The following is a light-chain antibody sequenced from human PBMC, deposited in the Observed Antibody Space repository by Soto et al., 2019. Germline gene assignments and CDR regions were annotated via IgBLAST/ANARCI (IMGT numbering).Light chain of an antibody. Sequence: QSALTQPAYVSGSPGQSITISCTGISSDVGGYNYVSWYQQHPGKGPKLMIYDVSDRPSGVSNRFSGSKSGNTASLTISGFQTEDEAYYYCSSYSSSTTLVVFGRGPQLTVL. J-gene: IGLJ2*01. V-gene: IGLV2-14*01. CDR1: SSDVGGYNY. CDR2: DVS. CDR3: SSYSSSTTLVV.